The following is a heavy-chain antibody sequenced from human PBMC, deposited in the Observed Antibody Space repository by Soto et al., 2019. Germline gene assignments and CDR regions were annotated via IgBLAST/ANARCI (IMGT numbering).Heavy chain of an antibody. D-gene: IGHD1-26*01. V-gene: IGHV4-31*03. CDR2: IYYSGST. CDR3: ARDLGPGGPRWYSYSGHYYGMDV. CDR1: GGSISSGGYY. J-gene: IGHJ6*02. Sequence: PSETLSLTCTVSGGSISSGGYYWSWIRQHPGKGLEWIGYIYYSGSTYYNPSLKSRVTISVDTSKNQFSLKLSSVTAADTAVYYCARDLGPGGPRWYSYSGHYYGMDVRGQGTTVTVSS.